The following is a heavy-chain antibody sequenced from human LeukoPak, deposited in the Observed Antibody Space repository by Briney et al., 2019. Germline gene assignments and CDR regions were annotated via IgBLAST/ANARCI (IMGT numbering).Heavy chain of an antibody. CDR2: TYSSGST. J-gene: IGHJ4*02. CDR3: ATESYGGA. D-gene: IGHD1-26*01. CDR1: DFTVSSNS. V-gene: IGHV3-53*01. Sequence: GGSLRLSCAASDFTVSSNSMSWVRQAPGKGLEWVSVTYSSGSTHYADSVKGRFTMSRDSSKNTLYLQMNSLRAEDTAVYYCATESYGGAWGQGTLVTVSS.